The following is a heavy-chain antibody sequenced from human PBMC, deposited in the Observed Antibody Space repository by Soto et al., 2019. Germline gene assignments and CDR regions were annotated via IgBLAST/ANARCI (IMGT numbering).Heavy chain of an antibody. J-gene: IGHJ4*02. Sequence: SETLSLTCTVSGGSISSSSYYWGWIRQPPGKGLEWIGSIYYSGSTYYNPSLKSRVTISVDTSKNQFSLKLSSVTAADTAVYYCARRPYYDFCRGYLAYWGQGTLVTVSS. D-gene: IGHD3-3*01. CDR1: GGSISSSSYY. V-gene: IGHV4-39*01. CDR3: ARRPYYDFCRGYLAY. CDR2: IYYSGST.